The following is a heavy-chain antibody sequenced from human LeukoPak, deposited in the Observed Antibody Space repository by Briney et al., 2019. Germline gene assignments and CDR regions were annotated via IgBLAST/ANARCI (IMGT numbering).Heavy chain of an antibody. J-gene: IGHJ4*02. CDR2: IWYDGSNK. Sequence: GGSLRLSCAASGFTFSSYGMHWVRQAPGKGLEWVAVIWYDGSNKYYADSVKGRFTISRDNSKNTLYLQMNSLRAEDTAVYYCARGDDYGGNSVDFWGQGTLVTVSS. CDR3: ARGDDYGGNSVDF. V-gene: IGHV3-33*01. D-gene: IGHD4-23*01. CDR1: GFTFSSYG.